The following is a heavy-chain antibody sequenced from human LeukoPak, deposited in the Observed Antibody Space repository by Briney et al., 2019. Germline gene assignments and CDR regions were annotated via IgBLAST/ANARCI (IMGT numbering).Heavy chain of an antibody. V-gene: IGHV1-2*04. CDR3: ARDRRPYYYDSSGYYYEY. CDR1: GYTFTVYY. Sequence: ASVKVSCKASGYTFTVYYMHWVRQAPGQGLEWMGWINPNSGGTNYAQKFQGWVTMTRDTSISTAYLELSRLRSDDTAVYYCARDRRPYYYDSSGYYYEYWGKGTLVTVSS. CDR2: INPNSGGT. D-gene: IGHD3-22*01. J-gene: IGHJ4*02.